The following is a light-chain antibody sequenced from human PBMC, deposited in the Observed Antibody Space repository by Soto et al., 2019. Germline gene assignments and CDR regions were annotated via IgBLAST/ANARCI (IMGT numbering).Light chain of an antibody. CDR2: GAS. CDR3: HQYGSFSLT. Sequence: EIVLTQSPGTVSLSPGERATLSCRASQSVSSSYLAWYQQKPGQAPRLLIYGASSRATGIPDRFSGSGSGTDFTLTISRLEPEDFAVYYCHQYGSFSLTFAGGPKV. CDR1: QSVSSSY. J-gene: IGKJ4*01. V-gene: IGKV3-20*01.